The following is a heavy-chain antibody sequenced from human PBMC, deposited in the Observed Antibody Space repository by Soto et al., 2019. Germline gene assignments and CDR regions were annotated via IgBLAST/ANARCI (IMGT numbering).Heavy chain of an antibody. CDR3: ARQDTRSWYEDRSYFGMDV. CDR1: GGTFMKYS. V-gene: IGHV1-69*01. Sequence: QVQLVQSGAEEQKPGSSVRVSCKAPGGTFMKYSISWVRQAPGQGLEWMGEIIPVFGTTNYAQKFQGRVTITANESTSPAYMHLSSRTSEDTAVYFCARQDTRSWYEDRSYFGMDVWGQGATVTVSS. CDR2: IIPVFGTT. D-gene: IGHD6-13*01. J-gene: IGHJ6*02.